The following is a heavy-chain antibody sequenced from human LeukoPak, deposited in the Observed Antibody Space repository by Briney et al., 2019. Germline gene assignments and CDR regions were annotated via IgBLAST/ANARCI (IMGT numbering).Heavy chain of an antibody. D-gene: IGHD5-12*01. CDR1: KFTFNNYA. V-gene: IGHV3-23*01. CDR2: ISGSGDNM. J-gene: IGHJ4*02. CDR3: ATSLYKWRGYSGNDHDY. Sequence: PGGSLRLSWLASKFTFNNYAMTWVRQAPGKGLEWVSSISGSGDNMDYADSVKGRFTISRDNSKSSLFLQMTSLKTEDTAVYYCATSLYKWRGYSGNDHDYWGQGTLVHVSS.